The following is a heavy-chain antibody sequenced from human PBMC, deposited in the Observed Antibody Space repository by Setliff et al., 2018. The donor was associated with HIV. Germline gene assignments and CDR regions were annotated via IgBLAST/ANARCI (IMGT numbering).Heavy chain of an antibody. J-gene: IGHJ5*02. V-gene: IGHV4-59*11. CDR3: ARVARVHPFDP. Sequence: SETLSLTCSVFGGSMNSHYWSWIRQPPGKGLEWIGLIYYTGIPTYNTSLKSRVTMSVDGSKNQFSLRLTSVTAADTAMYYCARVARVHPFDPWGQGTLVTVSS. CDR1: GGSMNSHY. CDR2: IYYTGIP.